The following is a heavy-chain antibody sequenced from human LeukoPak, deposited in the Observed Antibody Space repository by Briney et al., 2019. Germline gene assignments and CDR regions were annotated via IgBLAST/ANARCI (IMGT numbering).Heavy chain of an antibody. D-gene: IGHD6-13*01. CDR1: DYTFTTYG. CDR3: ARLGGYSSSYIDY. CDR2: ISVYNGDT. J-gene: IGHJ4*02. Sequence: ASVKVSCKASDYTFTTYGITWVRQVPGQGLEWMGWISVYNGDTKYAQNFQGRVTLTTDTPTSTVYMELRSLRSDDTAVYYCARLGGYSSSYIDYWGQGTLVTVSS. V-gene: IGHV1-18*01.